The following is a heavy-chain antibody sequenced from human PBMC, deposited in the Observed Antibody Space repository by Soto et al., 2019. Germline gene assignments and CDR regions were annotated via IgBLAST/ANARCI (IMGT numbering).Heavy chain of an antibody. CDR3: ARLVDYGDDDAFDI. Sequence: QLQLQESGPGLVKPSETLSLTCTVSGGSISSSSYYWGWIRQPPGKGLEWIGSIYYSGSTYYNPSLKSRVTISVDTSKNQFSLKLSSVTAADTAVYYCARLVDYGDDDAFDIWGQGTMVTVSS. CDR2: IYYSGST. V-gene: IGHV4-39*01. CDR1: GGSISSSSYY. D-gene: IGHD4-17*01. J-gene: IGHJ3*02.